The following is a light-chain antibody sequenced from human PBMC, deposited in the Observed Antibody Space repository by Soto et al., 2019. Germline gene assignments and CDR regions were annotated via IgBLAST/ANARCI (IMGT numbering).Light chain of an antibody. J-gene: IGKJ1*01. CDR1: QSLSDN. CDR3: QQYKDWPTT. V-gene: IGKV3-15*01. Sequence: IVMTQSPDILAVSPGETVTLSCRASQSLSDNLAWYHQKPGQAPRLLVYGASTRATGIPARFSGSGAGTDFTLTITSLQSEDFGVYFCQQYKDWPTTFGQGTKVDIK. CDR2: GAS.